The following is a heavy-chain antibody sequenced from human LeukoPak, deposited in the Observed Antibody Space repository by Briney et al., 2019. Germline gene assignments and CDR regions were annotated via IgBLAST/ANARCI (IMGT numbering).Heavy chain of an antibody. D-gene: IGHD2-2*01. Sequence: SETLSLTCTGSGYSISSGCYWGWIRQPPGEGMEWIGSIHHSGSNYYNPSLKSRVTISVDASKNHFSLKLSSVTAADTSVYYYARDIVVVPADNWFDPWGQGTLVTVSS. V-gene: IGHV4-38-2*02. CDR1: GYSISSGCY. CDR3: ARDIVVVPADNWFDP. J-gene: IGHJ5*02. CDR2: IHHSGSN.